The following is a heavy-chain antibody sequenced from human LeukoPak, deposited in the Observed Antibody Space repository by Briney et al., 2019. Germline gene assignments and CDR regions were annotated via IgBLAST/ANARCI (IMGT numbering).Heavy chain of an antibody. D-gene: IGHD6-13*01. J-gene: IGHJ4*02. CDR1: GDSISSNSYY. CDR3: ARGGGYSSSRWSY. CDR2: IYYSGST. V-gene: IGHV4-39*01. Sequence: SETLSLTCTVSGDSISSNSYYWGWIRQPPGKGLEWIGSIYYSGSTYYNLSLKSRVTISVDTSKTQFSLKLNSVTAAGTAVYYCARGGGYSSSRWSYWGQGTLVTVSS.